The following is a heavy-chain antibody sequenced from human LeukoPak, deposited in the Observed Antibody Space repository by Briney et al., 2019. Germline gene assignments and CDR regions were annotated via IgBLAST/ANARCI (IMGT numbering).Heavy chain of an antibody. CDR2: FYYTGCT. Sequence: PLETLSLTCTVSGGSISSYYWSWIRQPPGKGLEWIGYFYYTGCTNYNPSLKSRVTMSVDTSNNQFSLKLSSVTAADTAVYYCARVSSSWLLPKYWGQGTLVTVSS. J-gene: IGHJ4*02. V-gene: IGHV4-59*01. D-gene: IGHD6-13*01. CDR3: ARVSSSWLLPKY. CDR1: GGSISSYY.